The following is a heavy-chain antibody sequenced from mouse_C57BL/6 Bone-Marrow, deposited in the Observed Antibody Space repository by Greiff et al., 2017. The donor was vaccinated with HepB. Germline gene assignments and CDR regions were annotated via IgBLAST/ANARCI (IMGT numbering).Heavy chain of an antibody. D-gene: IGHD1-1*01. CDR1: GFTFSSYG. Sequence: EVNVVESGGDLVKPGGSLKLSCAASGFTFSSYGMSWVRQTPDKRLEWVATISSGGSYTYYPDSVKGRFTISRDNAKNTLYLKMSSLKSEDTAMYNGAIPGITTVVATENAMDYWGQGTSVTVSS. CDR3: AIPGITTVVATENAMDY. J-gene: IGHJ4*01. CDR2: ISSGGSYT. V-gene: IGHV5-6*01.